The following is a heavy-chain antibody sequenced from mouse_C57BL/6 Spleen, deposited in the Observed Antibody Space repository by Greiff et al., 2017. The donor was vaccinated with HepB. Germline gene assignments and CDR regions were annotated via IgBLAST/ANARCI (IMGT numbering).Heavy chain of an antibody. J-gene: IGHJ3*01. CDR2: IYPGDGDT. CDR1: GYAFSSSW. D-gene: IGHD2-4*01. Sequence: QVQLQQSGPELVKPGASVKISCKASGYAFSSSWMNWVKQRPGKGLEWIGRIYPGDGDTNYNGKFKGKATLNADKSSSTAYMKLSSLTSEDSAVYFCARDYDEPWFAYWGQGTLVTVSA. CDR3: ARDYDEPWFAY. V-gene: IGHV1-82*01.